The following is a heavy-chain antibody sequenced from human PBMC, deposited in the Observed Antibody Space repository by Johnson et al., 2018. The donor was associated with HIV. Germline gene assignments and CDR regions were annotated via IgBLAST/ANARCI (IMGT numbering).Heavy chain of an antibody. D-gene: IGHD2-21*02. J-gene: IGHJ3*02. CDR3: ANGGDSTSINGFDI. Sequence: QVQLVESGGGVVQPGKSLRLSCAASGFTFSGYGMHWVRQAPGKGLEWVAVISYDGNNKYYADSVKGRFTISRDNSKNTLYLQINSLRAEDTAVYYCANGGDSTSINGFDIWGQGTMVIVSS. CDR1: GFTFSGYG. V-gene: IGHV3-30*18. CDR2: ISYDGNNK.